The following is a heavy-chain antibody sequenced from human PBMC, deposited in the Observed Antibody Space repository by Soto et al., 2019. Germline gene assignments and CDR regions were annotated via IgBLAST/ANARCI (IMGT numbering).Heavy chain of an antibody. J-gene: IGHJ6*01. CDR2: IYDSGST. V-gene: IGHV4-39*01. Sequence: SDTLSLTCTVSGRSISSSSSYWGWIRQPPGKGLEWIGSIYDSGSTYYNPSLKSRVTISVDTSKNQFSLKLSSVTAADTAVYYCARAPRITIFVYYYYGMDVWGQGTTVT. D-gene: IGHD3-9*01. CDR3: ARAPRITIFVYYYYGMDV. CDR1: GRSISSSSSY.